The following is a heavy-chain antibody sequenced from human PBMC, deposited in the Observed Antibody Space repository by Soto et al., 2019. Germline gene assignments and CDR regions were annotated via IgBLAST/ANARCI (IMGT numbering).Heavy chain of an antibody. CDR3: ARDNTMSYYYGMDV. Sequence: LRLSCAASGFTFSSYEMNWVRQAPGKGLEWVSYISSSGSTIYYADSVKGRFTISRDNAKNSLYLQMNSLRAEDTAVYYCARDNTMSYYYGMDVWGQGTTVTVSS. V-gene: IGHV3-48*03. D-gene: IGHD3-10*02. CDR1: GFTFSSYE. CDR2: ISSSGSTI. J-gene: IGHJ6*02.